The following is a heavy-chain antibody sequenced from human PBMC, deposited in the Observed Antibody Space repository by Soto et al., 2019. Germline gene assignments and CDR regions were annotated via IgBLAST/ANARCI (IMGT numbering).Heavy chain of an antibody. D-gene: IGHD3-3*01. Sequence: HPGGSLRLSCAASGFTFSSYEMNWVRQAPGKGLEWASYISSSGSTIYYADSVKRRFTISRDNAKNSLYLQMNSLRAEDTAVYYCARGPENYDFWSGYPPGYGMDVWGQGTTVTVSS. J-gene: IGHJ6*02. CDR2: ISSSGSTI. V-gene: IGHV3-48*03. CDR3: ARGPENYDFWSGYPPGYGMDV. CDR1: GFTFSSYE.